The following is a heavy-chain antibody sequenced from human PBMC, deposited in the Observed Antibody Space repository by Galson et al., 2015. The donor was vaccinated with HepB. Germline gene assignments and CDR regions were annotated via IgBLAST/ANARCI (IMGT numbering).Heavy chain of an antibody. Sequence: SVKVSCKASGYTFTSYGISWVRQAPGQGLEWMGWISAYNGNTNYAQKLQGRVTMTTDTSTSTAYMELRSLRSDDTAVYYCARKAWTTRNYYYYYYMDVWGKGTTVTVSS. V-gene: IGHV1-18*01. CDR1: GYTFTSYG. CDR2: ISAYNGNT. CDR3: ARKAWTTRNYYYYYYMDV. J-gene: IGHJ6*03. D-gene: IGHD3/OR15-3a*01.